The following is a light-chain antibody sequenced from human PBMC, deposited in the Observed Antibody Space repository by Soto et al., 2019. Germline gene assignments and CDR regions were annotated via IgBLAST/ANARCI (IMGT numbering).Light chain of an antibody. CDR1: SSDVGANNF. V-gene: IGLV2-14*03. CDR2: DVT. CDR3: SSYTTSTTLI. Sequence: QSALTQPASVSGSRGQSITITCTGTSSDVGANNFVSWYQQHPGKAPRLMIYDVTNRSSGVSDRFSASKSGSTASLTISGLQAEDEGDYYCSSYTTSTTLIFGGGTKLTVL. J-gene: IGLJ2*01.